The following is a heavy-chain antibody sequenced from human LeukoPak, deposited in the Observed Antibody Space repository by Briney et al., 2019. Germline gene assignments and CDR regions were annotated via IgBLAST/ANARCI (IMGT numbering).Heavy chain of an antibody. D-gene: IGHD5-18*01. Sequence: ASVKASCKASGYSFTNYYVHWVRQAPGQGLEWVGIINPRTGSTTYAQKVQVRVIVTRDTSTSTVYMELSSLRSEDTAVYYCVRDFLGYSYGYSTKFDPWGQGTLVTVSS. J-gene: IGHJ5*02. CDR3: VRDFLGYSYGYSTKFDP. CDR2: INPRTGST. CDR1: GYSFTNYY. V-gene: IGHV1-46*01.